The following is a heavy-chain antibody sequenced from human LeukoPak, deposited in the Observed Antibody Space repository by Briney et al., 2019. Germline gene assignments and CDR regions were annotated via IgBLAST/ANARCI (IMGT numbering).Heavy chain of an antibody. CDR1: GGSISSSSYY. CDR2: IYYSGST. CDR3: AGASSSKYYFDY. D-gene: IGHD6-13*01. Sequence: PSETLSLTCTVSGGSISSSSYYWGWIRQPPGKGLEWIGSIYYSGSTYYNPSLKSRVTISVDTSKNQFSLKLSSVTAADTAVYYCAGASSSKYYFDYWGQGTLVAVSS. J-gene: IGHJ4*02. V-gene: IGHV4-39*01.